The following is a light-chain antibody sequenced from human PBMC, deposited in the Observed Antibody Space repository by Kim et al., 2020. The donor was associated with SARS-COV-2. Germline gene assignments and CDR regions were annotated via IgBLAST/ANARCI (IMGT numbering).Light chain of an antibody. V-gene: IGLV3-19*01. Sequence: VSLGQTVRITCQGDSLRSYYATWYQQKPRQAPILVVYGKNNRPSGIPDRFSGSSSGNTASLTITGAQAEDEADYYCNSRDSNDNVVFGGGTQLTVL. CDR1: SLRSYY. CDR2: GKN. J-gene: IGLJ2*01. CDR3: NSRDSNDNVV.